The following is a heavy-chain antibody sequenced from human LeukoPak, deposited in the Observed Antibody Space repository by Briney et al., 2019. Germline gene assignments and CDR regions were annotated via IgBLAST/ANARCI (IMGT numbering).Heavy chain of an antibody. D-gene: IGHD3-9*01. J-gene: IGHJ4*02. V-gene: IGHV4-39*01. CDR1: GVSISSTTLY. Sequence: SETLSLTCTVPGVSISSTTLYWGWVRQSAGRGGEWIATIYYSGTAYYNPSRKSRVTKTVKTSKNQFSLKLTSVTAADTAIYYCAGAPAGGSDWLSPFDYWGQGTLVTVSS. CDR3: AGAPAGGSDWLSPFDY. CDR2: IYYSGTA.